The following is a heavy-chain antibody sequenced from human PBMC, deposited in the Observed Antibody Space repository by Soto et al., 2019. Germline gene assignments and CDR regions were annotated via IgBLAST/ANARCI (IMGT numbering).Heavy chain of an antibody. CDR1: GGTFSSYA. D-gene: IGHD2-2*01. CDR3: ARSQGSSTSLEIYYYYYGMDV. Sequence: QVQLVQSGAEVKKPGSSVKVSCKASGGTFSSYAISWVRQAPGQGLEWMGGIIPISGTANYAQKFQGRVTITADESTSTAYMGLSSLRSEDTAVYYCARSQGSSTSLEIYYYYYGMDVWGQGTTVTVSS. V-gene: IGHV1-69*01. CDR2: IIPISGTA. J-gene: IGHJ6*02.